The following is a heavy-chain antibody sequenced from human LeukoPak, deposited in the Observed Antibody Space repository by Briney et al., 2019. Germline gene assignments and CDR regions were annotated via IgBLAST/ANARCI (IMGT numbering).Heavy chain of an antibody. J-gene: IGHJ4*02. V-gene: IGHV1-18*01. Sequence: ASVTVSFTCSAYTFTFNGNSWVRLGQGQGKGREGCFSAYNGNTNYAQKLQGRVTMTTDTSTSTAYMELRSLRSDDTAVYYCARVGATSNYFDYWGQGTLVTVSS. CDR1: AYTFTFNG. CDR3: ARVGATSNYFDY. CDR2: FSAYNGNT. D-gene: IGHD1-26*01.